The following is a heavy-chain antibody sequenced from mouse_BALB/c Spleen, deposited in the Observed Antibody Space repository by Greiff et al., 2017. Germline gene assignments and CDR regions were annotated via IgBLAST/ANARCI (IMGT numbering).Heavy chain of an antibody. CDR1: GFSLTSYG. V-gene: IGHV2-9*02. CDR3: ARAYYGYDGFAY. Sequence: VHLVESGPGLVAPSQSLSITCTVSGFSLTSYGVHWVRQPPGKGLEWLGVIWAGGSTNYNSALMSRLSISKDNSKSQVFLKMNSLQTDDTAMYYCARAYYGYDGFAYWGQGTLVTVSA. J-gene: IGHJ3*01. CDR2: IWAGGST. D-gene: IGHD2-9*01.